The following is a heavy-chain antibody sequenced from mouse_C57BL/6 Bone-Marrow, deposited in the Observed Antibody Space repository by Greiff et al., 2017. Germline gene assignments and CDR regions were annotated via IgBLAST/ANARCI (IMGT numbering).Heavy chain of an antibody. CDR2: IWGGGST. V-gene: IGHV2-9*01. CDR1: GFSLISYG. J-gene: IGHJ4*01. D-gene: IGHD1-1*01. Sequence: VKLEESGPGLVAPSQSLSITCTVSGFSLISYGVDWVRQPPGKGLEWLGVIWGGGSTNYNSALMSRLSISKDNSKSHVFLKMNSLQTDDTAMYYCATLYGRSLRDAMDYWGQGTSVTVSS. CDR3: ATLYGRSLRDAMDY.